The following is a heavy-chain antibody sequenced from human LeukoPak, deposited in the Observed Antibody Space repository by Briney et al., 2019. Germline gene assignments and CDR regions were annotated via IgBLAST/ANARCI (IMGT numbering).Heavy chain of an antibody. CDR3: ARDPQYYNSSGYYYAGNDAFDI. CDR2: INSDGSST. D-gene: IGHD3-22*01. V-gene: IGHV3-74*01. CDR1: GFTFSSYW. Sequence: QPGGSLRLSCAASGFTFSSYWMHWVRQAPGKGLVWVSRINSDGSSTSYADSVKGRFTISRDNAKNTLYLQMNSLRAEDTAVYYCARDPQYYNSSGYYYAGNDAFDISGQRTMVTVSS. J-gene: IGHJ3*02.